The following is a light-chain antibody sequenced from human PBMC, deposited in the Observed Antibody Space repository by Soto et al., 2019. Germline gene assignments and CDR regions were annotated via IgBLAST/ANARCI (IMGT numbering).Light chain of an antibody. CDR3: MQSTQLPPT. Sequence: DIVMTQTPLSLSVTPGQPASISXXXSQSLLHSDGETFLFWYLQKPGQSPQLLIYEVSTRVSGVPDRFSGSGSGTDFTLEISRVETDDVGIYYCMQSTQLPPTFGQGTRLEI. CDR1: QSLLHSDGETF. V-gene: IGKV2D-29*02. J-gene: IGKJ5*01. CDR2: EVS.